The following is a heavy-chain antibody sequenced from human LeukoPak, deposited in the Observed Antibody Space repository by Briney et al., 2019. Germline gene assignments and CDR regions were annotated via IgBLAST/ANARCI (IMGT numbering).Heavy chain of an antibody. J-gene: IGHJ2*01. Sequence: PSETLSLTCTVSGGSISNRSYYWGWIRRPPGKGLEWIGNIYYSGSTDYNPSLKSRVTISVDTSKNQFSLKLSSVTAADTAVYYCALGYTTGWYYFDLWGRGTLVTVSS. V-gene: IGHV4-39*01. D-gene: IGHD6-19*01. CDR2: IYYSGST. CDR3: ALGYTTGWYYFDL. CDR1: GGSISNRSYY.